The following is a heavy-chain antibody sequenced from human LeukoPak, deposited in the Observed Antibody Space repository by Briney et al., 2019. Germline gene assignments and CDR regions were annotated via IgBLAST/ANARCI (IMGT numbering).Heavy chain of an antibody. D-gene: IGHD5-18*01. CDR3: ARQGLDTAMVTDY. V-gene: IGHV5-51*01. J-gene: IGHJ4*02. CDR1: GHSFTSYW. Sequence: GESLKISCEGSGHSFTSYWIGWVRQMPGKGLEWMGIIYPGDSDTRYSPSFQGQVTISADKSISTAYLQWSSLKASDTAMYYCARQGLDTAMVTDYWGQGTLVTVSS. CDR2: IYPGDSDT.